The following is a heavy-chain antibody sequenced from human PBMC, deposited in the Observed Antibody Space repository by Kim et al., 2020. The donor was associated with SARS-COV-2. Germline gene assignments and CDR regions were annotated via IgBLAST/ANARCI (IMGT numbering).Heavy chain of an antibody. Sequence: GGSLRLSCTASGFTFGDYAMSWFRQAPGKGLEWVGFIRSKAYGGTTEYAASVKGRFTISRDDSKSIAYLQMNSLKTEDTAGYYCTRDYIGSGCDYSYYWGPGTLVTVSS. V-gene: IGHV3-49*03. CDR3: TRDYIGSGCDYSYY. CDR2: IRSKAYGGTT. CDR1: GFTFGDYA. J-gene: IGHJ4*02. D-gene: IGHD3-10*01.